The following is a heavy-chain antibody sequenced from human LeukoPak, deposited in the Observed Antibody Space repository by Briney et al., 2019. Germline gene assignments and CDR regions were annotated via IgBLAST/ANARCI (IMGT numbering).Heavy chain of an antibody. CDR1: GYTFTGYN. V-gene: IGHV1-2*02. D-gene: IGHD6-13*01. J-gene: IGHJ1*01. Sequence: GASVKVSCKASGYTFTGYNMHWVRQAPGQGLEWMGWINPNSGGTNYAQKFQGRVTMTRDTSISTAYMELSRLRSDDTAVYYCVFVAAAGANAEYFQHWGQGTLVTVSS. CDR2: INPNSGGT. CDR3: VFVAAAGANAEYFQH.